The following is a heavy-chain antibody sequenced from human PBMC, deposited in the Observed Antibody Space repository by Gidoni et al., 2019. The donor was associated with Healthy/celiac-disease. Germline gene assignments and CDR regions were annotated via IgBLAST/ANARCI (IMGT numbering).Heavy chain of an antibody. CDR1: GFTVSSNY. CDR3: ARDRGLTTYGDPDAFDI. Sequence: EVQLVESGGGLVQPGGSLRLSCAASGFTVSSNYMSWVRRAPGKGLEWVSGIYSGGSTYYADSVKGRFTISRHNSKNTLYLQMNSLRAEDTAVYYCARDRGLTTYGDPDAFDIWGQGTMVTVSS. D-gene: IGHD4-17*01. CDR2: IYSGGST. V-gene: IGHV3-53*04. J-gene: IGHJ3*02.